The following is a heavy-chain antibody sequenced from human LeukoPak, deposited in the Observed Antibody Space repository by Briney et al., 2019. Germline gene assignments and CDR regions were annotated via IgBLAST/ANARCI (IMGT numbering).Heavy chain of an antibody. J-gene: IGHJ4*02. CDR2: TYYRSKWYN. CDR1: GDSVSSNSAA. D-gene: IGHD6-19*01. CDR3: AREIGSSGWYPGGTLDY. V-gene: IGHV6-1*01. Sequence: SQTLSLTCAISGDSVSSNSAAWNWIRQSPSRGLEWLGRTYYRSKWYNDYAVSVKSRITINPDTSENQFSLQLNSVTPEDTAVYYCAREIGSSGWYPGGTLDYWGQGTLVTVSS.